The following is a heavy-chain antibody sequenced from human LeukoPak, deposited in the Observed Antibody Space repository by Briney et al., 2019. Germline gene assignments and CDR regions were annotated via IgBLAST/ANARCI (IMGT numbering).Heavy chain of an antibody. V-gene: IGHV3-15*05. CDR1: GFTFSNAW. D-gene: IGHD2-2*01. CDR3: ARDRDYCTSTSCYARDFDY. CDR2: IKSKTDGGTT. J-gene: IGHJ4*02. Sequence: PGGSLRLSCAASGFTFSNAWMSWVRQAPGKGLEWVGRIKSKTDGGTTDYAAPVKGRFTISRDNAKNALYLQMNSLRVDDTAIYYCARDRDYCTSTSCYARDFDYWGQGTLVTVSS.